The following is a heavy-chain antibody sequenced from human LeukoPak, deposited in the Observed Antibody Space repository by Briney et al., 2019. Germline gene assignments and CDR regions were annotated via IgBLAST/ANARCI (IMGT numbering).Heavy chain of an antibody. Sequence: ASVTVSCTASGYTFTGYYMHWVRQAPGQGLEWMGWINPNSGGTNYAQKFQGWVTMTRDTSISTAYMELSRLRSDDTAVYYCAREADTAMVPWGQGTLVTVSP. J-gene: IGHJ5*02. CDR3: AREADTAMVP. CDR2: INPNSGGT. V-gene: IGHV1-2*04. D-gene: IGHD5-18*01. CDR1: GYTFTGYY.